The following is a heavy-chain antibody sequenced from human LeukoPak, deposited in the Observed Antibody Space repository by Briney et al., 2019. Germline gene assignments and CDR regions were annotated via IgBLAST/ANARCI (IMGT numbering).Heavy chain of an antibody. CDR2: LYHSGST. CDR3: ARGYCSSTSCYYP. Sequence: PSETLPLTCAVSGYSISSGYYWGWIRQPPGKGLEWIGSLYHSGSTYYNPSLKSRVTMSVDTSKNQFSLKLSSVTAADTAVYYCARGYCSSTSCYYPWGQGTLVTVSS. V-gene: IGHV4-38-2*01. D-gene: IGHD2-2*01. CDR1: GYSISSGYY. J-gene: IGHJ5*02.